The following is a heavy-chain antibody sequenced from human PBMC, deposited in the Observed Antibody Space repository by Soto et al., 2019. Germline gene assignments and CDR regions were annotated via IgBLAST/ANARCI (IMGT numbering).Heavy chain of an antibody. D-gene: IGHD1-26*01. Sequence: ASVKVSCKASGYAFTGYYMHWVRQAPGQGLEWMGWINPNSGGTNYAQKFQGRVTMTRDTSIRTAYMELSRLRSDDTAVYYCARDSGSYSNYYYGMDVWGQGTTITVSS. CDR2: INPNSGGT. J-gene: IGHJ6*02. V-gene: IGHV1-2*02. CDR1: GYAFTGYY. CDR3: ARDSGSYSNYYYGMDV.